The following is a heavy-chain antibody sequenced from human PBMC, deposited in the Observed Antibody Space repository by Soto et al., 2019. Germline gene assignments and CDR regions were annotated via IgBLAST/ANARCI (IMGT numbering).Heavy chain of an antibody. CDR2: IWYDGSNK. Sequence: WGSLRLSCAASGFTFSSYGMHWVRQAPGKGLEWVAVIWYDGSNKYYADSVKGRFTISRDNSKNTLYLQMNSLRAEDTAVYYCARDQLLWFGEKRPSGYFDYWGQGTLVTVSS. CDR3: ARDQLLWFGEKRPSGYFDY. J-gene: IGHJ4*02. CDR1: GFTFSSYG. D-gene: IGHD3-10*01. V-gene: IGHV3-33*01.